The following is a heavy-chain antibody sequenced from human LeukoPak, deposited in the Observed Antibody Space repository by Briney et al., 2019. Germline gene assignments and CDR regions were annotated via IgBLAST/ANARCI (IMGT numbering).Heavy chain of an antibody. CDR3: ARERQDTIVHSGAFDI. J-gene: IGHJ3*02. CDR1: GFTISTYF. Sequence: GGSLRLSCAASGFTISTYFMHWVRQAPGKGLEWVAVIASDGSHTFYVESVKGRFTISRDNSKNTLYLQMNSLRAEDTAVYFCARERQDTIVHSGAFDIWGQGTMVTVSS. V-gene: IGHV3-30-3*01. CDR2: IASDGSHT. D-gene: IGHD3-10*01.